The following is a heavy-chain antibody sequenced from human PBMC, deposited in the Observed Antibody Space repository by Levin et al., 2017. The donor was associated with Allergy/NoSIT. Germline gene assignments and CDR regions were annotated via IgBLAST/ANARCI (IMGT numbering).Heavy chain of an antibody. V-gene: IGHV3-7*01. CDR1: GFTFSDYW. J-gene: IGHJ5*02. CDR2: INRDGSEK. Sequence: QPGGSLRLSCTTSGFTFSDYWMNWVRQAPGKGLEWVANINRDGSEKYYVGSVRGRFTISRDNAKNSLYLQMNSLGAEDTAVYYCARDPPRGTYYSPFSWVDPRGQGSLVTVSS. CDR3: ARDPPRGTYYSPFSWVDP. D-gene: IGHD3-10*01.